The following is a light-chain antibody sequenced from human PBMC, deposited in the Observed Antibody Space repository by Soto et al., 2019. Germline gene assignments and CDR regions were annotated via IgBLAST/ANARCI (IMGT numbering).Light chain of an antibody. CDR2: EVT. J-gene: IGLJ2*01. V-gene: IGLV2-14*01. CDR3: SSYSNTNTLVV. CDR1: NSDTGIYNY. Sequence: QSALTQPASVSGSPGQSITISCTGSNSDTGIYNYVSWYQQVPGKAPKLIIFEVTNRPLGVSDRFSGSKSGNTASLTISGLQTEDEADYYCSSYSNTNTLVVFGGGTKLTVL.